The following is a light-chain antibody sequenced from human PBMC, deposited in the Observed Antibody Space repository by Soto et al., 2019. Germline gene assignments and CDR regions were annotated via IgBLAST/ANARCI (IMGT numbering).Light chain of an antibody. V-gene: IGKV3-11*01. CDR3: QQRSKSIT. CDR1: QSVSSY. Sequence: SPATLSLSPGERATRSCRASQSVSSYLAWYQQKPGQAPRLLIYDASNRATGIPARFSGSGSGTDFTLTISSLEPEDFAVYYCQQRSKSITFGQGTRLEIK. J-gene: IGKJ5*01. CDR2: DAS.